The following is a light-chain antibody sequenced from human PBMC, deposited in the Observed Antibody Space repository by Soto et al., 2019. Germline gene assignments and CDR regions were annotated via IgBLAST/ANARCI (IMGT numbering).Light chain of an antibody. J-gene: IGLJ3*02. V-gene: IGLV1-44*01. Sequence: QSVLTQPPSASGTPGQRVTISCSGSSSNIGSNTVNWYQQLPGTAPKLLIYSNNQRPSGVPDRFSGSKSGTSASLAISGLQSEDEDDYYCAAWDDSLNGLWVFGGGTKLTVL. CDR2: SNN. CDR1: SSNIGSNT. CDR3: AAWDDSLNGLWV.